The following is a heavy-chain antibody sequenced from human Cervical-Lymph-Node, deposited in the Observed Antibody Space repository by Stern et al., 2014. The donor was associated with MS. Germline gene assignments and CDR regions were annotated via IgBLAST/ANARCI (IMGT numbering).Heavy chain of an antibody. Sequence: QVQLVQSGSEVRKPGSSVNVTCKASGGTFRNFAVNWVRQAPGQGLEWVGGIIPVFGTPTYAQNVQGSVTIISDESTNTVYVEMSSLTTDDTATYFCASAHPATRRGYKGMNVWGQGTTIVVSS. CDR3: ASAHPATRRGYKGMNV. J-gene: IGHJ6*02. D-gene: IGHD2-2*01. CDR2: IIPVFGTP. V-gene: IGHV1-69*01. CDR1: GGTFRNFA.